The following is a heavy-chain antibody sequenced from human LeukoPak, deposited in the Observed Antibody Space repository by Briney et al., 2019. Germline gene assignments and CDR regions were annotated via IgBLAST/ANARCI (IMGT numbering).Heavy chain of an antibody. J-gene: IGHJ4*02. CDR2: ISSSSSYI. CDR1: GFIFSSYG. D-gene: IGHD2-15*01. V-gene: IGHV3-21*01. Sequence: GGSLRLSCAASGFIFSSYGMSWVRQAPGKGLEWVSYISSSSSYIYYADSVKGRFTISRDNAKNSLYLQMNSLRAEDTAVYYCARDGVVGATTDYWGQGTLVTVSS. CDR3: ARDGVVGATTDY.